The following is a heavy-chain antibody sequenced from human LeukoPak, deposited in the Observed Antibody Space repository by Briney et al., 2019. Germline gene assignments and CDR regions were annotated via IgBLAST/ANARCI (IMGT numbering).Heavy chain of an antibody. CDR2: ISGSASSI. CDR1: GFKLSSFA. J-gene: IGHJ4*02. CDR3: AKVLSGWYLFDY. Sequence: GSLRLSCAASGFKLSSFAMNWVRQAPGKGLEWVSSISGSASSIYYADSVKGRFTVSRDNSKNTLYLQMNSLRAEDTAVYYCAKVLSGWYLFDYWGQGTLVTVSS. V-gene: IGHV3-23*01. D-gene: IGHD6-19*01.